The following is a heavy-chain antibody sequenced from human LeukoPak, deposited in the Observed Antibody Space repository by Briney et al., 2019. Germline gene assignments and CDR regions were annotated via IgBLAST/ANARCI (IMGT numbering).Heavy chain of an antibody. CDR1: GGSIRNYY. D-gene: IGHD3-22*01. CDR2: IYYSGST. CDR3: SRGQFRLGQYDSSAFDY. V-gene: IGHV4-59*01. J-gene: IGHJ4*02. Sequence: SETLSLTCTVSGGSIRNYYWSWIRQPPGKGLEWIGYIYYSGSTNYNPSLKSRVTISVDTSKNQFSLKLSSVTAADTAVYYCSRGQFRLGQYDSSAFDYWGQGTLVTVSS.